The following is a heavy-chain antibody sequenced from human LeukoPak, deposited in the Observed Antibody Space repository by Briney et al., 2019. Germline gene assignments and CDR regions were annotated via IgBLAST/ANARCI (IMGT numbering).Heavy chain of an antibody. V-gene: IGHV3-23*01. J-gene: IGHJ4*02. D-gene: IGHD1-1*01. Sequence: GGSLRLSCAASGFTFSSYAMSWIRQAPGKGLEWVSSISGSGGTTYYADSVKGRFTISRDNSRNTLYVQMNSLRAEDTAVYYCARVLWYNWNGGDYWGQGTLVTVSS. CDR2: ISGSGGTT. CDR3: ARVLWYNWNGGDY. CDR1: GFTFSSYA.